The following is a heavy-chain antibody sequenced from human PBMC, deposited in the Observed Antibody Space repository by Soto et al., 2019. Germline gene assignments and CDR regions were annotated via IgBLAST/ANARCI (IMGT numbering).Heavy chain of an antibody. CDR3: ARAPRGSSSNCPCYYTFDV. CDR2: IWYDGSDK. J-gene: IGHJ6*02. CDR1: GFTFSTSG. V-gene: IGHV3-33*01. D-gene: IGHD2-2*01. Sequence: QVQLVESGGGVVQPGRSLRLSCAASGFTFSTSGLHWVRQAPGKGLEWVAFIWYDGSDKYYADSVKGRFTISRDNSKNTLYLQMHSLRAADTALYYRARAPRGSSSNCPCYYTFDVWGQGTTVTVS.